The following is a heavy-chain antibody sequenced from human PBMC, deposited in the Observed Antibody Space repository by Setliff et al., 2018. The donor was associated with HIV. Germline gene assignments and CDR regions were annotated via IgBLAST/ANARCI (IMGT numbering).Heavy chain of an antibody. Sequence: SETLSLTCAVSGASISSSSYYWGWIRQPPGKGLEWIGSIYHSGSTYYNPYLKSRVTISVDTSKNQFSLKLSSVTAADTAVYYCARQRTQQLWLTLWDYWGQGVLVTVSS. CDR2: IYHSGST. D-gene: IGHD5-18*01. CDR1: GASISSSSYY. CDR3: ARQRTQQLWLTLWDY. V-gene: IGHV4-39*01. J-gene: IGHJ4*02.